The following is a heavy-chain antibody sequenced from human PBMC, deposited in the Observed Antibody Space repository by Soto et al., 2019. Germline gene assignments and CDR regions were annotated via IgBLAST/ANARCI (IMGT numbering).Heavy chain of an antibody. D-gene: IGHD3-22*01. CDR3: AREAYYDSSGYYSFDY. J-gene: IGHJ4*02. V-gene: IGHV4-59*01. CDR2: IYYSGST. Sequence: PSETLSLTCTVSGGSISSYYWSWIRQPPGKGLEWIGYIYYSGSTNYNPSLKSRVTISVDTSKNQFSLKLSSVTAADTAVYYCAREAYYDSSGYYSFDYWGQGNLVTVSS. CDR1: GGSISSYY.